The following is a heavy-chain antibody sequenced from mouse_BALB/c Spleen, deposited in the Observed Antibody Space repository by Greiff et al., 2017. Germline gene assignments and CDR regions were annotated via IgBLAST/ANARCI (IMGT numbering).Heavy chain of an antibody. CDR2: ISYSGST. CDR3: ARRLPTAYYFDY. Sequence: VQLQQSGPGLVKPSQSLSLTCTVTGYSITSDYAWNWIRQFPGNKLEWMGYISYSGSTSYNPSLKSRISITRDTSKNQFFLQLNSVTTEDTATYYCARRLPTAYYFDYWGQGTTLTVSS. D-gene: IGHD5-5*01. J-gene: IGHJ2*01. CDR1: GYSITSDYA. V-gene: IGHV3-2*02.